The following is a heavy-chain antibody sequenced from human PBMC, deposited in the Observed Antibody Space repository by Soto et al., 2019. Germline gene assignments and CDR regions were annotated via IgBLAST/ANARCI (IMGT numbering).Heavy chain of an antibody. CDR2: IKSKTARGTT. D-gene: IGHD3-3*01. Sequence: EVQLVESGGGLVKPGGSLRLSCAASGFTFSNAWMNWVRQAPGKGLEWVGRIKSKTARGTTDYAAPVKGRFTVSRDDSKNTLYFQMNSLKTEDTAVYYCTTDLSGFGKPNFDYWGQGTLVTVSS. V-gene: IGHV3-15*07. J-gene: IGHJ4*02. CDR1: GFTFSNAW. CDR3: TTDLSGFGKPNFDY.